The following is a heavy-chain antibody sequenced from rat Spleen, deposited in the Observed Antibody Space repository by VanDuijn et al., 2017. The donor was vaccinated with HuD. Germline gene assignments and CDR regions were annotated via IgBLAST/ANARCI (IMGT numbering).Heavy chain of an antibody. D-gene: IGHD4-3*01. V-gene: IGHV2-72*01. CDR2: IWAGGGT. CDR1: GFSLTTHH. J-gene: IGHJ4*01. Sequence: SRTVSGFSLTTHHVSWVRQPPGKSLVWMGIIWAGGGTNYNSAVKSRLSISRDTSKSQVLLKMNSLQPEDTGTYYCARHLREASGVMDAWGQGASVTVSS. CDR3: ARHLREASGVMDA.